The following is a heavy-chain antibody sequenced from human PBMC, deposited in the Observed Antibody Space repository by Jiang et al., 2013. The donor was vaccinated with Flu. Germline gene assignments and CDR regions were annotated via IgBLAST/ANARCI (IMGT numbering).Heavy chain of an antibody. D-gene: IGHD5-24*01. J-gene: IGHJ4*02. V-gene: IGHV3-48*02. CDR2: ISSSSSII. Sequence: QLLESGGGLVQPGGSLRLSCAASGFPFSSHNMNWVRQAPGKGLEWISYISSSSSIIYYAASVEGRFTISRDNAKNSLYLQLNNVRDGDTAVYYCARDPRRDDYNPYYFDYWGQGTLVTVSS. CDR1: GFPFSSHN. CDR3: ARDPRRDDYNPYYFDY.